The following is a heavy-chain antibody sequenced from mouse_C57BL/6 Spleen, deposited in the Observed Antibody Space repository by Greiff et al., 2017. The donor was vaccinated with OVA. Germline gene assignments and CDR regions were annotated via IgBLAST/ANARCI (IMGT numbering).Heavy chain of an antibody. CDR1: GYTFTSYW. CDR3: ARDYGLRPRYWYFDV. Sequence: QVQLQQSGTELVKPGASVKLSCKASGYTFTSYWMHWVMQRPGQGLEWIGNINPSNGGTNYNEKFKGKATLTVDKSSSTAYMQLSSLTSEDSAVYYCARDYGLRPRYWYFDVWGTGTTLTVSS. D-gene: IGHD2-4*01. V-gene: IGHV1-53*01. J-gene: IGHJ1*03. CDR2: INPSNGGT.